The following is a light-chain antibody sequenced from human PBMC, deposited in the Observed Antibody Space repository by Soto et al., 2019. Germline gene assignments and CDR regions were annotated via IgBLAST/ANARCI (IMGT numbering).Light chain of an antibody. J-gene: IGKJ2*01. CDR1: QSISKN. V-gene: IGKV1-39*01. CDR2: SAS. CDR3: QQSYISPYT. Sequence: DVQMTQSPASLSASVGDRVTITCRASQSISKNLTWYQHKVGQAPQLLIYSASDSQAGVPSRFSGSGSGTDFTLIISGLQPEDFATYYCQQSYISPYTFGQGTKVEIK.